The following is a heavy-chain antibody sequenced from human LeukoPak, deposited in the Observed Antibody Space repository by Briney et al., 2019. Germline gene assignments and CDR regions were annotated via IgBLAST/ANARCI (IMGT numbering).Heavy chain of an antibody. CDR3: ARGAYCGGDCYAYYFDY. CDR2: INHSGST. CDR1: GGSFSGYY. J-gene: IGHJ4*02. Sequence: SETLSLTCAVYGGSFSGYYWSWIRQPPGKGLEWIGEINHSGSTNYNPSLKSRVTISVDTSKNQFSLKLSSVIAADTAVYYCARGAYCGGDCYAYYFDYWGQGTLVTVSS. V-gene: IGHV4-34*01. D-gene: IGHD2-21*02.